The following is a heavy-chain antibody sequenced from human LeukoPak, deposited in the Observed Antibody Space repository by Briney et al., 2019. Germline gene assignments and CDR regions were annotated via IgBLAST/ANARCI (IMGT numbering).Heavy chain of an antibody. CDR2: ISYDGSNK. CDR1: GFTFSSYA. CDR3: ARDGGVVVITGGFDY. V-gene: IGHV3-30-3*01. Sequence: GGSLRLSCAASGFTFSSYAMHWVRQAPGKGLEWVAVISYDGSNKYYAGSVKGRFTISRDNSKNTLYLQMNSLRAEDTAVYYCARDGGVVVITGGFDYWGQGALVTVSS. D-gene: IGHD3-22*01. J-gene: IGHJ4*02.